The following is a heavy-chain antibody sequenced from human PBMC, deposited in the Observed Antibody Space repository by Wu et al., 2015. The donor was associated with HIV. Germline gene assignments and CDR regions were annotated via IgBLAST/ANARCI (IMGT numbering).Heavy chain of an antibody. CDR3: ASPRSPGFSSAWPTYFDY. CDR1: GDNFVSYT. V-gene: IGHV1-69*05. Sequence: QAQLVQSGAEVKKPGSSVKISCKASGDNFVSYTISWVRQAPGQGLEWMGGIIPLFGTTDYAQIFQGRVTITTDESTSTAYMRLSSLRSEDTAVYYCASPRSPGFSSAWPTYFDYWGQGTLVTVSS. D-gene: IGHD6-19*01. J-gene: IGHJ4*02. CDR2: IIPLFGTT.